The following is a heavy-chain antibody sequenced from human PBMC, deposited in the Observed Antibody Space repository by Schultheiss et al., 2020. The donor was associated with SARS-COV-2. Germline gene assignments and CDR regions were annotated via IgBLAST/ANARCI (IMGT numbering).Heavy chain of an antibody. CDR3: ARDAYYYDSSGPSTSHYYYYGMDV. CDR1: GGSISSYY. J-gene: IGHJ6*02. D-gene: IGHD3-22*01. CDR2: IYYSGST. V-gene: IGHV4-59*01. Sequence: SETLSLTCTVSGGSISSYYWGWIRQHPGKGLEWIGYIYYSGSTNYNPSLKSRVTISVDTSKNQFSLKLSSVTAADTAVYYCARDAYYYDSSGPSTSHYYYYGMDVWGQGTTVTVSS.